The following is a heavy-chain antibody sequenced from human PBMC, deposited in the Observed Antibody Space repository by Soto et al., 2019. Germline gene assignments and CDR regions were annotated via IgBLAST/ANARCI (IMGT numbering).Heavy chain of an antibody. V-gene: IGHV3-23*01. D-gene: IGHD4-17*01. CDR3: MRDPNGDYIGAFDS. CDR2: ITVGFDVT. CDR1: GFTFSAYA. Sequence: PGGSLRVSFVASGFTFSAYAMTCVRQAPVRGLEWVSFITVGFDVTTYADSLMGHFTISRDNSKNTLYLQMNSMRVEDTDVYYCMRDPNGDYIGAFDSWGQGTLVSVSS. J-gene: IGHJ3*01.